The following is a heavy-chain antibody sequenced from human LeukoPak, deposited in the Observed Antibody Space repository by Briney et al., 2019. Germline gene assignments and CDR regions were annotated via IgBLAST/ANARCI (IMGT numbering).Heavy chain of an antibody. D-gene: IGHD3-3*01. CDR2: IRRSSDAI. CDR3: ARVEKNYDFWSGYPDYYYGMDV. V-gene: IGHV3-48*02. J-gene: IGHJ6*02. Sequence: PGGSLRLSCVASGFTFSLYSMNWVRQAPGKGLEWLSYIRRSSDAINYADSVKGRFTVSRDNAKNSVFLQMNSLRDEDTAVYYCARVEKNYDFWSGYPDYYYGMDVWGQGTTVTVSS. CDR1: GFTFSLYS.